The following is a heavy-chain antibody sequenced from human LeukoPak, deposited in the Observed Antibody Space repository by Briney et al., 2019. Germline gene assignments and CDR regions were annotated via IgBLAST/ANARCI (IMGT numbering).Heavy chain of an antibody. V-gene: IGHV6-1*01. CDR3: ARDRPSGWFGELARNNPFDY. D-gene: IGHD3-10*01. Sequence: SQTLSLTCAISGDSVSSNSAAWNWIRQFPSRGLEWLGRTYYRSKWYNDYAVSVKSRITINPDTSKNQFSLQLNSVTPGDTAVYYCARDRPSGWFGELARNNPFDYWGQGTLVTVSS. J-gene: IGHJ4*02. CDR1: GDSVSSNSAA. CDR2: TYYRSKWYN.